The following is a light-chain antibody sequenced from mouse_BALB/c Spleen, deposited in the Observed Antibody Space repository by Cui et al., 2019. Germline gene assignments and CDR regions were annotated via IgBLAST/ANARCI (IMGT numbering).Light chain of an antibody. Sequence: ETTVTQSPASLSMAIGEKVTIRCITSTEIDDGMNWYQQKPGEPPQLLISEGNTLRPGVPSRFSSSGYGTDFVFTIENMLSEDVADYYGLQSDNLPYTFGGGTKLEIK. CDR1: TEIDDG. CDR2: EGN. J-gene: IGKJ2*01. CDR3: LQSDNLPYT. V-gene: IGKV17-121*01.